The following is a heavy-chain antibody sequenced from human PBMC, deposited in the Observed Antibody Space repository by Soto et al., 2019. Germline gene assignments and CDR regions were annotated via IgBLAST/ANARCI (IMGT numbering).Heavy chain of an antibody. CDR1: GFTCSSYD. J-gene: IGHJ3*02. V-gene: IGHV3-23*01. D-gene: IGHD2-8*02. CDR2: LLVAGST. CDR3: AKATATGGGDFDI. Sequence: PGWSLRLSCAATGFTCSSYDMSWFRQAPVKVLEWVSTLLVAGSTHCPDSVKGRFTISRDNSKNTLFLQMNSLTAGDTAVYYCAKATATGGGDFDICGQGTMVTVSS.